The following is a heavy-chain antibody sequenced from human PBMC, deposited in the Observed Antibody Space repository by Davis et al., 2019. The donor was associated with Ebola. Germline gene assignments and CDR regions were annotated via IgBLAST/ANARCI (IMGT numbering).Heavy chain of an antibody. J-gene: IGHJ4*02. D-gene: IGHD3-22*01. CDR1: GGSISGYY. CDR3: ARGDRSSGYFDD. CDR2: INHSGST. Sequence: PSETLSLTCTVSGGSISGYYWSWIRQPPGKGLEWIGEINHSGSTNYNPSLKSRVTISVDTSKNQFSLKLSSVTAADTAVYYCARGDRSSGYFDDCGQGTLVTVSS. V-gene: IGHV4-34*01.